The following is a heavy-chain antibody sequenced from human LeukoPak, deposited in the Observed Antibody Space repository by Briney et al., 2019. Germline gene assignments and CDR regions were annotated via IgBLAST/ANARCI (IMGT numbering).Heavy chain of an antibody. CDR2: IYYSGST. CDR3: SRHGRYSTSSLDA. J-gene: IGHJ6*02. Sequence: PSETLSLTCTVSGGSISSGGYYWSWIRQHPGKGLEWIGYIYYSGSTYYNPSLKSRVTISVDTSKNQFSLRLSSVTAADTAVYYCSRHGRYSTSSLDAWGQGTTVTVSS. V-gene: IGHV4-31*03. D-gene: IGHD6-6*01. CDR1: GGSISSGGYY.